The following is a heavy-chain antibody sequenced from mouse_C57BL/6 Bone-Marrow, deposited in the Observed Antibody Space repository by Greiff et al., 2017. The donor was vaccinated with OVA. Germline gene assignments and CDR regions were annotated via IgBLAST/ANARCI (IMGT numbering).Heavy chain of an antibody. Sequence: VMLVESGPGLVAPSQSLSITCTVSGFSLTSYAISWVRQPPGKGLEWLGVIWTGGGTNYNSALKSRLSISKDNSKSQVFLKMNSLQTDDTARYYCARNYYYGSSSYWYFDVWGTGTTVTVSS. D-gene: IGHD1-1*01. J-gene: IGHJ1*03. CDR2: IWTGGGT. CDR1: GFSLTSYA. V-gene: IGHV2-9-1*01. CDR3: ARNYYYGSSSYWYFDV.